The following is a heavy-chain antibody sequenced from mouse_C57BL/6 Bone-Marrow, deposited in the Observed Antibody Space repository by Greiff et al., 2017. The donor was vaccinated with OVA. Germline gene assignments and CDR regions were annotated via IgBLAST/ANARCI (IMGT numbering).Heavy chain of an antibody. Sequence: QVQLQQPGAELVRPGSSVKLSCKASGYTFTSYWMDWVKQRPGQGLEWIGNIYPSDSETNYNQKFKDKATLTVDKSSSTAYMQLSSLTSEDSAVYYCARWSIYDGYYGGIFAYWGQGTLVTVSA. V-gene: IGHV1-61*01. CDR2: IYPSDSET. J-gene: IGHJ3*01. CDR3: ARWSIYDGYYGGIFAY. CDR1: GYTFTSYW. D-gene: IGHD2-3*01.